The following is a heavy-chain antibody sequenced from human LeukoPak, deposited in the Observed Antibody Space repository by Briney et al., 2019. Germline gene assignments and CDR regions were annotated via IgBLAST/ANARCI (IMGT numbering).Heavy chain of an antibody. V-gene: IGHV4-59*08. CDR3: ARVWYSSSWYYFDY. J-gene: IGHJ4*02. D-gene: IGHD6-13*01. CDR1: GGSISSYY. Sequence: SETLSLTCTVSGGSISSYYWSWIRQPPGKGLEWIGYIYYSGSTNYNPSLKSRVTISVDTSRNQFSLKLSSVTAADTAVYYCARVWYSSSWYYFDYWGQGTLVTVSS. CDR2: IYYSGST.